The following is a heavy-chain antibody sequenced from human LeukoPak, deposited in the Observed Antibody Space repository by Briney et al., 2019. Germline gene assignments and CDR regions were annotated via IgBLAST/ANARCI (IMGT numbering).Heavy chain of an antibody. Sequence: GSLRLSCAASGFTFSSYAMSWVRQAPGKGLEWVSAISGSGGSTYYADSVKGRFTISRDNSKNTLYLQMNSLRAEDTAVYYCAKGRRLVGATFGAFDIWGQGTMVTVSS. CDR3: AKGRRLVGATFGAFDI. J-gene: IGHJ3*02. V-gene: IGHV3-23*01. CDR2: ISGSGGST. D-gene: IGHD1-26*01. CDR1: GFTFSSYA.